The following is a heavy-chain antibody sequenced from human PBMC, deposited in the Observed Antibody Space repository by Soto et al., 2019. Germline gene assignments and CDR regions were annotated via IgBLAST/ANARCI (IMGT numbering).Heavy chain of an antibody. CDR2: IFWDDDK. CDR3: AHRPRGYAYYFDY. D-gene: IGHD5-12*01. J-gene: IGHJ4*02. CDR1: GFSLSTRGVG. Sequence: QITLKESGPTLVKPTQTLTLTCTFSGFSLSTRGVGVAWIRQPPGKALEWLALIFWDDDKWYSPSLKRRPNINEDTSKNQVVLTMTNMDPVKTATYYCAHRPRGYAYYFDYWGQGTLVTVSS. V-gene: IGHV2-5*02.